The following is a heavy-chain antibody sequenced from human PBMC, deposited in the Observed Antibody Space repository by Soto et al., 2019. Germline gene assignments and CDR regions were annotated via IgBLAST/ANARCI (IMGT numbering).Heavy chain of an antibody. CDR1: GGSISSSSYY. J-gene: IGHJ4*02. Sequence: QLQLQESGPGLVKPSETLSLTCTVSGGSISSSSYYWGWIRQPPGKGLEWIGSIYYSGSTYYNPSLKSRVTISVDTSKNQFSLKLSSVTAADTAVYYCARSMTTVIYYFDYWGQGTLVTVSS. CDR3: ARSMTTVIYYFDY. V-gene: IGHV4-39*01. CDR2: IYYSGST. D-gene: IGHD4-17*01.